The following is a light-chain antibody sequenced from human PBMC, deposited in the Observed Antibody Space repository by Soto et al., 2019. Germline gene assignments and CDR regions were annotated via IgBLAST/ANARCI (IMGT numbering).Light chain of an antibody. Sequence: EIVMTQSPATLSVSPGERATLSCRASQSVSSNLAWYRHKPGQAPRLLIFGASTRAARIPARFSGSGSGTEFTLTISSLQSEDFAVYYCQSYNNWPPGVFFGGGTKVEIK. CDR1: QSVSSN. J-gene: IGKJ4*01. CDR2: GAS. CDR3: QSYNNWPPGVF. V-gene: IGKV3-15*01.